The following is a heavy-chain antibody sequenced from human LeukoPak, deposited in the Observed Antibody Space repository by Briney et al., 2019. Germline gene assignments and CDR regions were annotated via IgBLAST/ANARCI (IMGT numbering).Heavy chain of an antibody. CDR3: ARGYDFWSGYDQGLDY. J-gene: IGHJ4*02. D-gene: IGHD3-3*01. Sequence: ASVKVSCKASGYTFTGYYMHWVRQAPGQGLEWMGWINPNSGGTSYAQKFQGRVTMTRDTSISTAYMELSRLRSDDTAVYYCARGYDFWSGYDQGLDYWGQGTLVTVSS. CDR2: INPNSGGT. CDR1: GYTFTGYY. V-gene: IGHV1-2*02.